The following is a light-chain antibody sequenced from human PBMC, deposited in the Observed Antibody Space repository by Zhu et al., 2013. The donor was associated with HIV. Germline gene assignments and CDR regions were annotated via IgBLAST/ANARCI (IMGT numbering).Light chain of an antibody. CDR1: QSITSSH. Sequence: EILLTQSPGTLSLSPGERASLSCRTSQSITSSHLAWFQQRPGQPPRLLLYGSSSRAPGIPERFSGSGSGTDFTLTITGLEPEDFGMYFCQRFGSSVTWTFGQGTKLEIK. CDR2: GSS. J-gene: IGKJ1*01. CDR3: QRFGSSVTWT. V-gene: IGKV3-20*01.